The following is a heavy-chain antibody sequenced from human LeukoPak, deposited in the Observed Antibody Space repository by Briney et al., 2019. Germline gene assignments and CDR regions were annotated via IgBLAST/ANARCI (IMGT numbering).Heavy chain of an antibody. CDR1: GFTFSSYS. D-gene: IGHD3-22*01. J-gene: IGHJ4*02. CDR2: ISSSSSYI. Sequence: GGSLRLSCAASGFTFSSYSMNWVRQAPGKGVEWVSSISSSSSYIYYADSVKGRFTISRDNAKNSLYLQMNSLRAEDTAVYYCAREGDSSGYYFIDYWGQGTLVTVSS. CDR3: AREGDSSGYYFIDY. V-gene: IGHV3-21*01.